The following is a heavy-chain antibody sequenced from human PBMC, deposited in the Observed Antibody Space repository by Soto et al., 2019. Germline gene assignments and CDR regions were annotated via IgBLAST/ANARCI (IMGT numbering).Heavy chain of an antibody. CDR2: IYHSGST. CDR3: ARSQTTVTSYDY. CDR1: GGSISSGGYF. Sequence: SGNLSLTCAVSGGSISSGGYFLGWVRQPRGKGLEWIGYIYHSGSTYYNPSLKSRVTISVDRSKNQFSLKLSSVTAADTAVYYCARSQTTVTSYDYWGQGTLVTVSS. J-gene: IGHJ4*02. D-gene: IGHD4-17*01. V-gene: IGHV4-30-2*01.